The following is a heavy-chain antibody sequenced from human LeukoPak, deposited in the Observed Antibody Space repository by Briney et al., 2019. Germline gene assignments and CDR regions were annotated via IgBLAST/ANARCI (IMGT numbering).Heavy chain of an antibody. D-gene: IGHD6-19*01. CDR3: ARHPSVAGTKGGFDH. Sequence: PSETLSLTCTVSGDSISSYYWSWIRQSPGKGLEGIGYIFYIGSTNYNPSLKSRVTISVDTSKNQFSLKLSSVTAADTAVYYCARHPSVAGTKGGFDHWGQGTLVTVSS. J-gene: IGHJ4*02. CDR2: IFYIGST. V-gene: IGHV4-59*08. CDR1: GDSISSYY.